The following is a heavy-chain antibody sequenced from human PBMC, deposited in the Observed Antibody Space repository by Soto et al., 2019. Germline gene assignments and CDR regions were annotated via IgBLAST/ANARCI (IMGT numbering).Heavy chain of an antibody. V-gene: IGHV4-30-2*01. CDR3: ARGDYYGSGSYAGGYGMDV. D-gene: IGHD3-10*01. CDR1: GGSISSGGYS. CDR2: IYHSGST. Sequence: SETLSLTCAVSGGSISSGGYSWSWIRQPPGKGLEWIGCIYHSGSTYYNPSLKSRVTISVDRSKNQFSLKLSSVTAADTAVYYCARGDYYGSGSYAGGYGMDVWGQGTTVTVSS. J-gene: IGHJ6*02.